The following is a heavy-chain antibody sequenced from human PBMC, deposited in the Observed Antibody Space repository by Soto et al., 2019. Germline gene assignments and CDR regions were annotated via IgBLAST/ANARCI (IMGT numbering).Heavy chain of an antibody. Sequence: SETLSLTCTVSGGSINTYTWTWIRQPPGKGLGWIGYSFSSGSTNYIPSLQSRRTMSVDTSKNLFSLKLNSVTAADTAVYYCARGGQELDYWG. CDR3: ARGGQELDY. CDR1: GGSINTYT. J-gene: IGHJ4*01. V-gene: IGHV4-59*01. D-gene: IGHD1-26*01. CDR2: SFSSGST.